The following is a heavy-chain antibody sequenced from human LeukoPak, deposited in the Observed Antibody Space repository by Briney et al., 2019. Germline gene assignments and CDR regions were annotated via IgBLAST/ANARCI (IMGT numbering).Heavy chain of an antibody. CDR1: GYTLTELS. J-gene: IGHJ4*02. V-gene: IGHV1-24*01. CDR3: ARAYYESSAYRHAVYFDY. Sequence: WASVKVSCKVSGYTLTELSMHWVRQAPGKGLEWMGGFDPEDGETIYAQKFQGRVTMTKDTSTNTVYMHLSSLSSDDTAVYYCARAYYESSAYRHAVYFDYWGQGTLVTVSS. D-gene: IGHD3-22*01. CDR2: FDPEDGET.